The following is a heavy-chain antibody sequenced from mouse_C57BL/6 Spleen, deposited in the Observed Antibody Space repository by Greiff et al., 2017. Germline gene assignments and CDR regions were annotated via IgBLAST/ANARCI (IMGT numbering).Heavy chain of an antibody. J-gene: IGHJ4*01. V-gene: IGHV1-26*01. CDR1: GYTFTDYY. D-gene: IGHD2-1*01. CDR3: ASRNYDYYAMDY. Sequence: VQLQQSGPELVKPGASVKISCKASGYTFTDYYMNWVKQSHGKSLEWIGDINPNDGSTSYKQKFKGKATLTGDKSSSTDYMELRSLTSEDSAVYYCASRNYDYYAMDYWGQRTSVTVSS. CDR2: INPNDGST.